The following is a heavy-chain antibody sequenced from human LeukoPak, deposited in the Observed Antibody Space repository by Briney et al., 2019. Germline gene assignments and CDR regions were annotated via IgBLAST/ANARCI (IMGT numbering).Heavy chain of an antibody. CDR3: AGGYGDYVNWFDP. CDR1: GFTFSSYG. CDR2: ITATSSST. V-gene: IGHV3-NL1*01. D-gene: IGHD4-17*01. J-gene: IGHJ5*02. Sequence: GGSLRLSCAASGFTFSSYGMHWVRQAPGKGLEWVSAITATSSSTYYADSVKGRFTISRDNSKNTLYLQMNSLRAEDTAVYYCAGGYGDYVNWFDPWGQGTLVTVSS.